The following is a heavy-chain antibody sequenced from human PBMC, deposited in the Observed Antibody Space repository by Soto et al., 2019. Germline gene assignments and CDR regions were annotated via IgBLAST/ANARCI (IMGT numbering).Heavy chain of an antibody. CDR3: ARARVVRGVIIPFDY. CDR2: ISAYNGNT. CDR1: VYPFTSSG. J-gene: IGHJ4*02. D-gene: IGHD3-10*01. V-gene: IGHV1-18*04. Sequence: ASVKVSCKPSVYPFTSSGFSWVRQAPVQVLEWMGWISAYNGNTNYAQKLQGRVTMTTDTSTSTAYMELRSLRSDDTAVYYCARARVVRGVIIPFDYWGQGNRVTGSA.